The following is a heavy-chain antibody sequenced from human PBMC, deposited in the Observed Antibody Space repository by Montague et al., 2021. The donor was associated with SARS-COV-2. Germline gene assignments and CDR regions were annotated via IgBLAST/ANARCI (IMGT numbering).Heavy chain of an antibody. Sequence: SETLSLTCTVSSDSINSYYWGWIRQPPGKRLEWLGYVYSSGTTNYNPSLNSRIAISVDTSTNQFSLRLDSVTAADTAIYHCATLTQSNGDFWGQGALVTVS. CDR2: VYSSGTT. J-gene: IGHJ4*02. CDR1: SDSINSYY. V-gene: IGHV4-4*08. CDR3: ATLTQSNGDF. D-gene: IGHD4/OR15-4a*01.